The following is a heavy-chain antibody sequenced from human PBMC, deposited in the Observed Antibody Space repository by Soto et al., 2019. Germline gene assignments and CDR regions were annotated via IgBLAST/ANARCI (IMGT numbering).Heavy chain of an antibody. CDR3: AKGGNIAVVVADYGMDV. Sequence: QVQLVQSGAEVKKPGASVKVSCKASGYTFTNFAMHWVRQAPGQRLGWMGWINAGNGNTKYSQKFQDRVTITRDTSASTAYMELSSLRSEDTAVYYCAKGGNIAVVVADYGMDVWGQGTTVTVSS. D-gene: IGHD2-15*01. V-gene: IGHV1-3*01. CDR1: GYTFTNFA. CDR2: INAGNGNT. J-gene: IGHJ6*02.